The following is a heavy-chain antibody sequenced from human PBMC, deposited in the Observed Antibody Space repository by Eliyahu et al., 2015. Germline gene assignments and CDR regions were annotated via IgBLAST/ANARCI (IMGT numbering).Heavy chain of an antibody. D-gene: IGHD3-16*01. CDR2: INAGNGNT. Sequence: QVQLVQSGAEVKKPGASVKVSCKASGYTFTTYAMHWVRQAPGQRLEWMGWINAGNGNTKYSQKFQGRVIITRDTSATTAYMELSSLRSEDTAVYYCARDRGEGTPYYWGQGTLVIVSS. CDR1: GYTFTTYA. CDR3: ARDRGEGTPYY. V-gene: IGHV1-3*01. J-gene: IGHJ4*02.